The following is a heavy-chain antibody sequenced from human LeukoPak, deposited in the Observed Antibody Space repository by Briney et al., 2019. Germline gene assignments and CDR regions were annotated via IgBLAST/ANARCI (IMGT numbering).Heavy chain of an antibody. CDR3: ARVRDLYRDY. Sequence: GGSLRLSCAASGFTFSSYTMNWVRRAPGKGLEWVSSISGSSTYTFYADSVMGRFTISRDNAKNSLYLHMSSLRAEDTAVYYCARVRDLYRDYWGQGILVTVSS. CDR1: GFTFSSYT. D-gene: IGHD5-12*01. J-gene: IGHJ4*02. CDR2: ISGSSTYT. V-gene: IGHV3-21*01.